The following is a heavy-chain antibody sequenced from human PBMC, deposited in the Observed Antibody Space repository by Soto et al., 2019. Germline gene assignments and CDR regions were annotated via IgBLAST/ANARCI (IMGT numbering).Heavy chain of an antibody. J-gene: IGHJ4*02. CDR1: GGSISSSSYY. CDR3: ASGDSSTSLYYFDY. V-gene: IGHV4-39*01. D-gene: IGHD2-2*01. Sequence: PSETLSLTCTVSGGSISSSSYYWGWIRQPPGKGLEWIGSIYYSGSTYYNPSLKSRVTISVDTSKNQFSLKLSSVTAADTAVYYCASGDSSTSLYYFDYWGQGTLVTVSS. CDR2: IYYSGST.